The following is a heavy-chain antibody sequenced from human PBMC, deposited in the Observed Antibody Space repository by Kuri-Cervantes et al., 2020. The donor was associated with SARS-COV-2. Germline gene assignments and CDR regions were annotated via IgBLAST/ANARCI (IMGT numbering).Heavy chain of an antibody. CDR3: VRNPASSGWFIDS. J-gene: IGHJ4*02. CDR1: GGSISRNY. Sequence: SETLSLTCTVSGGSISRNYWSWIRQPPGKGLEWIGYIYYSGSTNFNPSLKSRVTISVDTSKNQFSLHLKFVTPADTAVYYCVRNPASSGWFIDSWGQGTLVTVSS. V-gene: IGHV4-59*01. CDR2: IYYSGST. D-gene: IGHD6-19*01.